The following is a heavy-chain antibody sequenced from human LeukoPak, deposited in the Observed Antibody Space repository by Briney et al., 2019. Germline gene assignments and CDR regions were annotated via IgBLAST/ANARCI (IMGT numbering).Heavy chain of an antibody. J-gene: IGHJ4*02. V-gene: IGHV4/OR15-8*01. Sequence: SETLSLTCDVSGGSIDSTNWWNWVRQPPGKGLEWIGEIHHDGRINYNPSLKSRVTLSVDKSKNQFSLKLNSVTAADTAVYYCAREVGRGLFDYWGQGTLVTVSS. CDR1: GGSIDSTNW. D-gene: IGHD1-26*01. CDR3: AREVGRGLFDY. CDR2: IHHDGRI.